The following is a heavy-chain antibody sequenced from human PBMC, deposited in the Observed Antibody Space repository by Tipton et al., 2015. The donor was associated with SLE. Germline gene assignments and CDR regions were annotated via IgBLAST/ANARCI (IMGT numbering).Heavy chain of an antibody. CDR2: ISSSSSYI. V-gene: IGHV3-21*01. D-gene: IGHD6-6*01. CDR1: GFTFTKYA. J-gene: IGHJ6*02. CDR3: ARSLLAQLDYGMDV. Sequence: SLRLSCAASGFTFTKYAMTWVRQAPGKGLEWVSSISSSSSYIYYADSVKGRFTISRDNAKNSLYLQMNSLRPEDTAVYYCARSLLAQLDYGMDVWGQGTTVTVSS.